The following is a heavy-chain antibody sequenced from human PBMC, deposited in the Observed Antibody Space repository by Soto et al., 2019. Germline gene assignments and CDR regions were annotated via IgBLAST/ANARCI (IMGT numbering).Heavy chain of an antibody. Sequence: SETLSLTCNVSGGSISKFYWAWIRKTAGNGLEWMGRVYATGTTDYNPSLRSRVAMSVDISKKTFSLRLRSVTGADSGVYYCVRDGSKSLRDWFDPWGQGVLVTVSS. CDR2: VYATGTT. CDR1: GGSISKFY. J-gene: IGHJ5*02. CDR3: VRDGSKSLRDWFDP. V-gene: IGHV4-4*07.